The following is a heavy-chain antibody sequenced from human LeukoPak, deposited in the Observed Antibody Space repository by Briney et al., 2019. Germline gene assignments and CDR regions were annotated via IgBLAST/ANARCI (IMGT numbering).Heavy chain of an antibody. J-gene: IGHJ4*02. Sequence: GGSLRLSCAASGFTLSDYYMNWIRQAPGKGLEWVSYISSSGSIIYYADSVKGRFTISRDNAKTSLYLQMNSLRAEDTALYYCAKDLGPGSMATSPGFDYWGQGTLVTVSS. D-gene: IGHD5-24*01. CDR2: ISSSGSII. CDR1: GFTLSDYY. V-gene: IGHV3-11*01. CDR3: AKDLGPGSMATSPGFDY.